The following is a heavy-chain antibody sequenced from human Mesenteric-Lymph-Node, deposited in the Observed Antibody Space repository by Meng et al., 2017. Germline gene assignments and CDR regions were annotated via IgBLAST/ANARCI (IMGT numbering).Heavy chain of an antibody. V-gene: IGHV4-4*02. J-gene: IGHJ4*02. CDR3: ASHVIVTGKRGFDF. D-gene: IGHD6-19*01. Sequence: QMQLQESGPGLGMPSGTRSLTGAVSGGSIIRSNWWSWVRQPPGKGLEWIGEIYHGGSANYNTSLTNRVTMSVDKSKNHFSLQLTSVTAADTAVYYCASHVIVTGKRGFDFWGQGILVTVSS. CDR1: GGSIIRSNW. CDR2: IYHGGSA.